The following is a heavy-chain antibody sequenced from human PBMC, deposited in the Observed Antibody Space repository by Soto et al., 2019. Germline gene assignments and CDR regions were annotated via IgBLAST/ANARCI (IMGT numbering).Heavy chain of an antibody. Sequence: GGSLRLSCAASGFTFSSYAMSWVRQAPGKGLEWVSAISGSGGSTYYADSVKGRFTISRDNSKNTLYLQMNSLRAEDTAVYYCANPHSGWHTNFFDYWGQGTLVTVSS. CDR3: ANPHSGWHTNFFDY. CDR1: GFTFSSYA. CDR2: ISGSGGST. V-gene: IGHV3-23*01. J-gene: IGHJ4*02. D-gene: IGHD6-19*01.